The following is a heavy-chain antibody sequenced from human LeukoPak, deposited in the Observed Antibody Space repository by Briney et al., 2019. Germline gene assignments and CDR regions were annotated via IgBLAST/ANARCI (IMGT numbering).Heavy chain of an antibody. CDR2: IDAGNGDT. Sequence: ASLTVSCTASGYTFSDYAMHWVRQAPGQRFKWMGWIDAGNGDTRYSQKFQGRVTITRDTSASTAYIELRSLRSEDTAMYYCARGSTSDWPLDHWGQETLVTISS. CDR3: ARGSTSDWPLDH. V-gene: IGHV1-3*01. D-gene: IGHD2-2*01. J-gene: IGHJ4*02. CDR1: GYTFSDYA.